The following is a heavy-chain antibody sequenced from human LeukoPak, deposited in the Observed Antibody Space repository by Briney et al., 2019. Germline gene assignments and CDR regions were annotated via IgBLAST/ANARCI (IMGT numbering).Heavy chain of an antibody. V-gene: IGHV3-21*01. CDR3: ARDLLWFGERSYYMDV. J-gene: IGHJ6*03. CDR2: ISSSSSYI. Sequence: GGSLRLSCAASGFTFSSYSMNWVRQAPGKGLEWVSSISSSSSYIYYADSVKGRFTISRDNAKNSLYLQMNSLRAEDTAVYYCARDLLWFGERSYYMDVWGKGTTVTVSS. D-gene: IGHD3-10*01. CDR1: GFTFSSYS.